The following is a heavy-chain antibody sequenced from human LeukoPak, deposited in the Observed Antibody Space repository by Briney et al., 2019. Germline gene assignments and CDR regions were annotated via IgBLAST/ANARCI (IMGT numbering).Heavy chain of an antibody. V-gene: IGHV1-18*01. CDR1: GYTFTNYG. D-gene: IGHD3-22*01. CDR3: ARSGVGYFYDNSGYYPLDY. Sequence: ASVKVSCKASGYTFTNYGISWVRQAPGQGLEWMGWVSAYTGNTNYAQNFQGRVTMTTDTSTSTAYMELRSLRSDDTAVYYCARSGVGYFYDNSGYYPLDYWGQGTLVTVSS. J-gene: IGHJ4*02. CDR2: VSAYTGNT.